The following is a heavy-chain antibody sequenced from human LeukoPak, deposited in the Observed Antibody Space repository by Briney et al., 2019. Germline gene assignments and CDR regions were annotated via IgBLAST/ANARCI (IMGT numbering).Heavy chain of an antibody. D-gene: IGHD4-17*01. CDR1: GFTFSSYG. CDR2: IRYDGSNK. J-gene: IGHJ6*02. CDR3: ARLGYGDFAYYYYGMDV. Sequence: GGSLRLSCAASGFTFSSYGMHWVRQAPGKGLEWVAVIRYDGSNKYYADSVKGRFTISRDNSKNTLYLQMNSLRAEDTAVYYCARLGYGDFAYYYYGMDVWGQGTTVTVSS. V-gene: IGHV3-33*01.